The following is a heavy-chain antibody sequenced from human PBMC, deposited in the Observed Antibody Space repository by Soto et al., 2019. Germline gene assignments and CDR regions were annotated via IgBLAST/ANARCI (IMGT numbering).Heavy chain of an antibody. CDR2: IIPIFETT. CDR1: GGTFSNYA. Sequence: QVQLMQSGAEVKKPGSSVKVSCKASGGTFSNYAFSWVRQVPGQGLEWMGGIIPIFETTNYAQKFQGRVTITADESTSTTYMELSSLSSEDTAVFFCARDMIPAAISYRYYAMDVWGQGTTVTVSS. V-gene: IGHV1-69*01. J-gene: IGHJ6*02. D-gene: IGHD2-2*01. CDR3: ARDMIPAAISYRYYAMDV.